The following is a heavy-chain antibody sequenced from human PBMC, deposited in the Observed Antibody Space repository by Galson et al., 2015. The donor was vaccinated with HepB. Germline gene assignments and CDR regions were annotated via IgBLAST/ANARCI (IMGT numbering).Heavy chain of an antibody. CDR2: IWKDRSNK. J-gene: IGHJ4*02. CDR1: GFAFGNYG. V-gene: IGHV3-33*01. D-gene: IGHD6-19*01. CDR3: AREDATITVAALEY. Sequence: SLRLSCAASGFAFGNYGMHWVRQAPGKGLEWMALIWKDRSNKHYADSLKGRFRISRDNTKNTLFLEADSLRAEDTAVYYCAREDATITVAALEYWGQGVLVTVSS.